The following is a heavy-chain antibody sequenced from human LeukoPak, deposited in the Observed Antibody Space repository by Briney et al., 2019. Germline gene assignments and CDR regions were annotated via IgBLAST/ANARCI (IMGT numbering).Heavy chain of an antibody. V-gene: IGHV4-59*01. Sequence: SETLSLTCSVSGDSIRNYYWSWIRQSPGKGLEWIGYVDKSGSTKYNPSFKSRVIVSSDTSRNEFSLNLNSVTAADTAIYYCARGGSSCYGCHNWFDPWGQGTRVTVSS. CDR2: VDKSGST. J-gene: IGHJ5*02. CDR1: GDSIRNYY. CDR3: ARGGSSCYGCHNWFDP. D-gene: IGHD2-2*01.